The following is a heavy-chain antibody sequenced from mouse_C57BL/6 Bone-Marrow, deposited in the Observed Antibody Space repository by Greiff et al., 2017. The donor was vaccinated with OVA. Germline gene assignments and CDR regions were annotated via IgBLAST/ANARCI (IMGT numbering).Heavy chain of an antibody. CDR1: GYTFTDYE. CDR2: IDPETGGT. Sequence: VQGVESGAELVRPGASVTLSCKASGYTFTDYEMHWVKQTPVHGLEWIGAIDPETGGTAYNQKFKGKAILTADKSSSTAYMELRSLTSEDSAVYYCTRSYGSSPFAYWGQGTLVTVSA. J-gene: IGHJ3*01. V-gene: IGHV1-15*01. CDR3: TRSYGSSPFAY. D-gene: IGHD1-1*01.